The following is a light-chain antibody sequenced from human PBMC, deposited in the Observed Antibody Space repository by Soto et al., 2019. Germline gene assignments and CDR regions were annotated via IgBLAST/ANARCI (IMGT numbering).Light chain of an antibody. V-gene: IGKV1-17*01. CDR2: SAS. CDR3: QQYNSYLWT. CDR1: QGIGNA. Sequence: IQMTQSPASLSASVGDRVTISCRASQGIGNALGWYQQKPGRAPKLLIYSASSLQSGIPSRFSGSGSGTDFTDFTLTISSLQPEDFATYYCQQYNSYLWTFGQGTKVDIK. J-gene: IGKJ1*01.